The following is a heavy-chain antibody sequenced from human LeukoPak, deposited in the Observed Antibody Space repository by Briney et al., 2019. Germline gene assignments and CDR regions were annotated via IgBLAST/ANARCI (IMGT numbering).Heavy chain of an antibody. D-gene: IGHD4-17*01. V-gene: IGHV3-23*01. CDR3: AKDQGTTSYYGMDV. J-gene: IGHJ6*02. CDR1: GFTFSSYA. CDR2: IAGSGGST. Sequence: GGSLRLSCAASGFTFSSYAMSWVRQAPGKGLEWVSSIAGSGGSTYYADSVKGRSTISRDNSKNTLYLRMNSLRAGDTAVYYCAKDQGTTSYYGMDVWGQGTTVTVSS.